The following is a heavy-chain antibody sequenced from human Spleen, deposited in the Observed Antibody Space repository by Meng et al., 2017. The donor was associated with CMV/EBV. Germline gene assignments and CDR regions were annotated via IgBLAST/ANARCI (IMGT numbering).Heavy chain of an antibody. CDR2: MRPGDSDI. CDR1: GYNFADYW. CDR3: ARLATYAKDTLRFGWFDP. Sequence: GEALKISCKTSGYNFADYWIAWVRQMPGKGLEWMAIMRPGDSDIRYRPSFQGQVTISADKSSSSVYLQWRSLKASDTAMYYCARLATYAKDTLRFGWFDPWGQGTLVTVSS. D-gene: IGHD1-1*01. J-gene: IGHJ5*02. V-gene: IGHV5-51*01.